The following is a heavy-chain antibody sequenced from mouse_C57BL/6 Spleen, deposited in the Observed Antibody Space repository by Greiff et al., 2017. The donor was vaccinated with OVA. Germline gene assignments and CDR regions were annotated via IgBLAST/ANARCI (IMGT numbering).Heavy chain of an antibody. Sequence: VQLQQPGTELVQPCASVKLSCKASGYTFTSYWMHWVKQRPGQGLEWIGNIYPSNVGTKYNENFKSKATLTVDKASSTAYMQLSSLTSEDSAVDYCAREVPDWYFYVWGTVTTVTVYS. CDR1: GYTFTSYW. CDR3: AREVPDWYFYV. J-gene: IGHJ1*03. D-gene: IGHD2-14*01. V-gene: IGHV1-53*01. CDR2: IYPSNVGT.